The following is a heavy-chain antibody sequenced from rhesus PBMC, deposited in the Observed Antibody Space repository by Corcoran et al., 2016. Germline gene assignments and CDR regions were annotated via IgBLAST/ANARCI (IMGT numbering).Heavy chain of an antibody. Sequence: QVQLQESGPGLVKPSETLSLTCAVSGYSISSGYGWGWIRQPPGKGLEWIGQICGGSGSTYYNTSLKSRVTVSKDTSKNQFSLKLSSVTAADTAVYYCARDFLPYFDYWGQGVLVTVSS. J-gene: IGHJ4*01. D-gene: IGHD4-11*01. V-gene: IGHV4-127*01. CDR3: ARDFLPYFDY. CDR1: GYSISSGYG. CDR2: ICGGSGST.